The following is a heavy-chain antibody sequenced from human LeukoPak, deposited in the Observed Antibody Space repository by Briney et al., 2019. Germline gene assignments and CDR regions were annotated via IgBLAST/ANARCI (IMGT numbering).Heavy chain of an antibody. V-gene: IGHV3-48*04. CDR2: ISSSSTI. CDR1: GFTFSSYS. J-gene: IGHJ4*02. Sequence: GGSLRLSCAASGFTFSSYSMNWVRQAPGKGLEWVSYISSSSTIYYADSVKGRFTISRDNAKNSLYLQMNSLRAEDTAVYYCARGAGLFDFWGQGTLVTVSS. CDR3: ARGAGLFDF. D-gene: IGHD6-13*01.